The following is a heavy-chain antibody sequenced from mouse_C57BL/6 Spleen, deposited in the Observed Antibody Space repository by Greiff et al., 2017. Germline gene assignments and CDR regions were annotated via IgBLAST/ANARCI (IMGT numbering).Heavy chain of an antibody. Sequence: EVQLQQSGAELVKPGASVKFSCTASGFNITGYCMHWVKQRPEQGLEWIGRIDPADGETKYDPKFQGKATITADTSSNTAYLQLSSLTSADTAVXYGGTSKVMTAGVGGWGQGTLVTVSA. V-gene: IGHV14-2*01. CDR3: GTSKVMTAGVGG. J-gene: IGHJ3*01. CDR2: IDPADGET. CDR1: GFNITGYC. D-gene: IGHD1-1*01.